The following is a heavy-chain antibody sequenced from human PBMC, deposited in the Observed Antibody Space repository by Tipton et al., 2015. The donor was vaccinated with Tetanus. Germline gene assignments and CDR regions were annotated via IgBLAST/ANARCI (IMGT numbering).Heavy chain of an antibody. V-gene: IGHV3-23*01. D-gene: IGHD5-18*01. CDR3: AKIVSGYSYGYGGGLVDY. Sequence: SLRLSCEASGFTFSNFAMSCVRQAPGKGLEWVSTITPSGGSTYYADSVKGRFTISRDNSKNMLYVQMNSLRVEDTAIYYCAKIVSGYSYGYGGGLVDYWGQGTLVTVSS. J-gene: IGHJ4*02. CDR2: ITPSGGST. CDR1: GFTFSNFA.